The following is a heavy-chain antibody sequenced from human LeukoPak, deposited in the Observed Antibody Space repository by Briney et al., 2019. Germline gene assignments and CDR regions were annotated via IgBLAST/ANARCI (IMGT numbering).Heavy chain of an antibody. Sequence: SETLSLTCAVYGGSFSGYYWSWIRQPPGKGLEWIGYIYYSGSTNYNPSLKSRVTISVDTSKNQFSLKLSSVTAADTAVYYCASGTMVRGVRHYYFDYWGQGTLVTVSS. J-gene: IGHJ4*02. CDR3: ASGTMVRGVRHYYFDY. V-gene: IGHV4-59*01. D-gene: IGHD3-10*01. CDR1: GGSFSGYY. CDR2: IYYSGST.